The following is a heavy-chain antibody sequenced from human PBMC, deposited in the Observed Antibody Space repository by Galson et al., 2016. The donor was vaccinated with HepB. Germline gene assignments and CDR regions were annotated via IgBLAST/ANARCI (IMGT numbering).Heavy chain of an antibody. Sequence: SLRLSCAASGFTFDNFAMSWVRHAPGKGLEWDSSISDNAAGTYYSDSVKGRFTISRDNSNNTLYLQMNSLRAEDTAVDSCARYDGDNSGYLYLGKDAFDIWGQGTMVTVSS. CDR2: ISDNAAGT. V-gene: IGHV3-23*01. D-gene: IGHD3-22*01. J-gene: IGHJ3*02. CDR3: ARYDGDNSGYLYLGKDAFDI. CDR1: GFTFDNFA.